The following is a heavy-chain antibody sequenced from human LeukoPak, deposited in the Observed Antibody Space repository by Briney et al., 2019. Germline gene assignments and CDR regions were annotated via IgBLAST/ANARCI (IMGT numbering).Heavy chain of an antibody. D-gene: IGHD5-18*01. V-gene: IGHV3-48*01. CDR3: ARAPGAAMVFRYFDY. CDR1: GFTFSSYS. CDR2: ISSSSSTI. J-gene: IGHJ4*02. Sequence: GGSLRLSCAASGFTFSSYSMNWVRQAPGKGLEWVSYISSSSSTIYYADSVKGRFTISRDNAKNSLYLQMNSLRAEDTAVYYCARAPGAAMVFRYFDYWGQGTLVTVSS.